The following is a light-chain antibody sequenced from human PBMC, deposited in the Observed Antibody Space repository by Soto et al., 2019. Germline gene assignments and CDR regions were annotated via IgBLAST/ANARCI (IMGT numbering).Light chain of an antibody. CDR1: ERVSGGS. Sequence: ETVLTQSPGSLSLSPGERVTLSCRASERVSGGSLAWYQQRLGQAPRLLIYAASSRAAGVPDRFRGSGSGTDFTLTISSLEPEDFAVYYCQQRSNWITFGQGTRLEIK. J-gene: IGKJ5*01. CDR3: QQRSNWIT. CDR2: AAS. V-gene: IGKV3D-20*02.